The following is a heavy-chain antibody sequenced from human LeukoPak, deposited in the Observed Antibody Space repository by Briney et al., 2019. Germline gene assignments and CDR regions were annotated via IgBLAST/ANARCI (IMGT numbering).Heavy chain of an antibody. D-gene: IGHD5-18*01. Sequence: GGSLRLSCAASGFTFSDYYMSWIRQAPGKGLEWISYMSSSGSTKYHADSVKGRFTISRDNAKNSLYLEMHSLRAEDTAVYYCARDFWGYSYGYPDYWGQGTLVTVSS. V-gene: IGHV3-11*01. CDR3: ARDFWGYSYGYPDY. CDR2: MSSSGSTK. J-gene: IGHJ4*02. CDR1: GFTFSDYY.